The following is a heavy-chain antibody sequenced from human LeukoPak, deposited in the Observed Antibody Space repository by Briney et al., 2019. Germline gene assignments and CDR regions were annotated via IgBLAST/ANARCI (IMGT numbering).Heavy chain of an antibody. Sequence: ASVKVSCKASGYTLTSYGISWVRQAPGQGLEWMGWISAYNGNTKYAQTLQGRVTMTTDTSTSTVYMELRSLRSDDTAVYYCTSTGYSGHDPLHYWGRGTLVTVSS. D-gene: IGHD5-12*01. J-gene: IGHJ4*02. CDR3: TSTGYSGHDPLHY. V-gene: IGHV1-18*01. CDR1: GYTLTSYG. CDR2: ISAYNGNT.